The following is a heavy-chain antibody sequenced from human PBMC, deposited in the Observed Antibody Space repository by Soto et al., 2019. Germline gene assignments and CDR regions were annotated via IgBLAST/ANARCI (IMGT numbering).Heavy chain of an antibody. Sequence: SVKVSCKASGGTFSSYAISWVRQAPGQGLEWMGGLIPIFGTANYAQKFQGRVTITADKSTSTAYMELSSLRSEDTAVYYCARDLSAAAGLPYYYYYGMDVWGQGTKVTVSS. V-gene: IGHV1-69*06. CDR3: ARDLSAAAGLPYYYYYGMDV. J-gene: IGHJ6*02. CDR1: GGTFSSYA. CDR2: LIPIFGTA. D-gene: IGHD6-13*01.